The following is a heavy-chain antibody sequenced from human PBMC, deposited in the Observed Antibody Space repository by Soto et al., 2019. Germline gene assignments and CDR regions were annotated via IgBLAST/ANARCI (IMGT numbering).Heavy chain of an antibody. CDR2: IIPILGIA. V-gene: IGHV1-69*02. D-gene: IGHD1-26*01. J-gene: IGHJ4*02. CDR1: GGTFSSYT. Sequence: QVPLVQSGAEVKKPGSSVKVSCKASGGTFSSYTISWVRQAPGQGLEWMGRIIPILGIANYAQKFQGRVTITADKSTSTAYMELSSLRSEDTAVYSCASLEESLESSDRWGQGTLVTVSS. CDR3: ASLEESLESSDR.